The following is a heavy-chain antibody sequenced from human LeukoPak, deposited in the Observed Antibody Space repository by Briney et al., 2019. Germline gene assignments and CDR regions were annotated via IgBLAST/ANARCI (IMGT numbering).Heavy chain of an antibody. D-gene: IGHD6-13*01. V-gene: IGHV3-13*01. CDR2: IGTAGDT. J-gene: IGHJ4*02. Sequence: GGSLRLSCAASGFTFSSYDMHWVRQATGKGLEWVSAIGTAGDTYYPGSVKGRFTISRENAKNSLYLQMNSLRAGDTAVYYCARAGLSSSWTHFDYWGQGTLVTVSS. CDR3: ARAGLSSSWTHFDY. CDR1: GFTFSSYD.